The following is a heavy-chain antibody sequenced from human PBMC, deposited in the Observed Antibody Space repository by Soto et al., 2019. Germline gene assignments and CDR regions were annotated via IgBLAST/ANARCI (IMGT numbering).Heavy chain of an antibody. CDR2: IYYSGST. CDR3: ARAQGGYYDSSEDAFDI. J-gene: IGHJ3*02. CDR1: GGSISSGGYY. V-gene: IGHV4-31*03. Sequence: KPSETLSLTCTVSGGSISSGGYYWSWIRQHPGKGLEWIGYIYYSGSTYYNPSLKSRVTISVDTSKNQFSLKLSSVTAADTAVYYCARAQGGYYDSSEDAFDIWGQGTMVTVSS. D-gene: IGHD3-22*01.